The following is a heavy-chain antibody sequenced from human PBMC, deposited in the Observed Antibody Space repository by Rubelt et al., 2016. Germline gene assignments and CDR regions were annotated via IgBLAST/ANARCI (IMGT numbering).Heavy chain of an antibody. CDR2: INHSGST. J-gene: IGHJ6*02. V-gene: IGHV4-34*01. D-gene: IGHD6-13*01. CDR1: GGSFSGYY. Sequence: QVQLQQWGAGLLKPSETLSLTCAVYGGSFSGYYWSWIRQPPGKGLEWIGEINHSGSTNYNPSLKSRVTISVDTSKNQVSLKLSSVTAADTAVYYWARGRRGSSSWLGRDYYGMDVWGQGTTVTVSS. CDR3: ARGRRGSSSWLGRDYYGMDV.